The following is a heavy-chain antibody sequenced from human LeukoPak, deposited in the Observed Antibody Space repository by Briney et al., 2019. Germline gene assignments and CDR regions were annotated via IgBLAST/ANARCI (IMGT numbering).Heavy chain of an antibody. CDR2: IYYSGST. Sequence: SETLSPTCTVSGGSISSGGYYWSWIRQHPGKGLEWIGYIYYSGSTYYNPSLKSRVTISVDTSKNQFSLKLSSVTAADTAVYYCARETVADSSSWQSADYWGQGTLVTVSS. J-gene: IGHJ4*02. CDR3: ARETVADSSSWQSADY. CDR1: GGSISSGGYY. D-gene: IGHD6-13*01. V-gene: IGHV4-31*03.